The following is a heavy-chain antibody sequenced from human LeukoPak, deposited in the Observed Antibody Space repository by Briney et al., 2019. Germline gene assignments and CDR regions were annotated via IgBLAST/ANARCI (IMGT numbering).Heavy chain of an antibody. CDR3: TTDHVYYDSSGYSVPARTSQGY. D-gene: IGHD3-22*01. V-gene: IGHV3-15*01. J-gene: IGHJ4*02. CDR1: GFTFSTAW. CDR2: IKSKSDGGTT. Sequence: GGSLRLSCAASGFTFSTAWMSWVRQAPGKGLEWVGRIKSKSDGGTTDYAAPVKGRFTISRDDSKTTLYLQINSLKTEDTAVYYCTTDHVYYDSSGYSVPARTSQGYWGQGTLVTVSS.